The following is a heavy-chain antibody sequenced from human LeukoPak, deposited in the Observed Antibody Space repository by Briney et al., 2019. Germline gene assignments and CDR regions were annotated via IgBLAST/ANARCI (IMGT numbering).Heavy chain of an antibody. CDR2: IKRDGSER. D-gene: IGHD3-3*01. CDR3: ARDKEAAVDFWSGYYPL. V-gene: IGHV3-7*01. CDR1: GFIFCSYW. J-gene: IGHJ4*02. Sequence: GGSLRLSCAASGFIFCSYWMGWVRQAPGKGLEWVANIKRDGSERYYVDSVKGRFTISRDNAQNSLYLQMNSLRDEDTGVYYCARDKEAAVDFWSGYYPLWGQGTLVTVSS.